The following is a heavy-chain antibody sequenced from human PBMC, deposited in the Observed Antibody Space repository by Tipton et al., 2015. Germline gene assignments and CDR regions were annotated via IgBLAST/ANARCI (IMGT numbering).Heavy chain of an antibody. CDR2: IYYSGST. CDR1: GGSVSSDIYY. J-gene: IGHJ5*01. CDR3: ARGGGDDYIWGSSRFDS. V-gene: IGHV4-30-4*08. Sequence: TLSLTCTVSGGSVSSDIYYWSWIRQPPGKGLEWIGYIYYSGSTYNNPSLKSRVTMSADTSKNQFSLKLSSVTAADTAVYYCARGGGDDYIWGSSRFDSWGQGILVTVSS. D-gene: IGHD3-16*02.